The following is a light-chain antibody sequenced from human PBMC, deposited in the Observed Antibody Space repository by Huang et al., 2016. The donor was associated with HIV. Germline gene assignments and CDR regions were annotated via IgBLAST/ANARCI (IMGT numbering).Light chain of an antibody. Sequence: EIVLTQSPGTLSLSPGERAPLSCRASQSVSDPYLAWYQQKPGQAPRLLIYGASRRVTGVPDRFSGSGSGTDFTLTISGLEPEDFAVYYCQQYVNSRLTFGGGTKVEIK. V-gene: IGKV3-20*01. CDR1: QSVSDPY. J-gene: IGKJ4*01. CDR3: QQYVNSRLT. CDR2: GAS.